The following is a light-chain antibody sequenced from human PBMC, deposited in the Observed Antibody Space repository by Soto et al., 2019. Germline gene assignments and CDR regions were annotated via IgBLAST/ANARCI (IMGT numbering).Light chain of an antibody. CDR3: SSYTSSSSPV. CDR2: DVS. V-gene: IGLV2-14*01. Sequence: QSVLTQPASVSGSPGQSITISCTGTSSDVGGYNYVSWYQQHPGKAPKLMIYDVSNRPSGVSNRFSGYKSGNTASLTISGLQDEDEADYSCSSYTSSSSPVFGGGTKLTVL. CDR1: SSDVGGYNY. J-gene: IGLJ2*01.